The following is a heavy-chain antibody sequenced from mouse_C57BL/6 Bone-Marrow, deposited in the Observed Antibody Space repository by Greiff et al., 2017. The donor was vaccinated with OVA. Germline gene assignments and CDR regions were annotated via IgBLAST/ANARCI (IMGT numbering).Heavy chain of an antibody. D-gene: IGHD1-1*01. V-gene: IGHV3-6*01. CDR1: GYSITSGYY. CDR2: ISYDGSN. Sequence: EVKLQESGPGLVKPSQSLSLTCSVTGYSITSGYYWNWIRQFPGNKLEWMGYISYDGSNNYNPSLKNRISITRDTSKNQFFLKLNSVTTEDTATYYCAREVGDYWGQGTTLTVSS. CDR3: AREVGDY. J-gene: IGHJ2*01.